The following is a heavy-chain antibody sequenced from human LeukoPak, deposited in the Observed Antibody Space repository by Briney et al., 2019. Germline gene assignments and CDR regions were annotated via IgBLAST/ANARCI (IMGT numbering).Heavy chain of an antibody. J-gene: IGHJ4*02. D-gene: IGHD3-16*02. V-gene: IGHV1-18*01. CDR2: ISIYNGNT. CDR3: ARDQYDSVWGSYRPYFDF. CDR1: GYTFRSYG. Sequence: ASVKVSCKASGYTFRSYGVSWIRQAPGQGLEWMGGISIYNGNTKYAENFQGRVTMTTDTSTSTAYMELSLRSDDTAMYYCARDQYDSVWGSYRPYFDFWGQGTLVTVSS.